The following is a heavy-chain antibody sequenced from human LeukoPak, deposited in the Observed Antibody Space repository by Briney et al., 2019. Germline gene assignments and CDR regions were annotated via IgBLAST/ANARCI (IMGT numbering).Heavy chain of an antibody. V-gene: IGHV3-66*01. CDR1: GFTVSSNC. D-gene: IGHD5-18*01. J-gene: IGHJ5*02. CDR2: IYSGGST. Sequence: GGSLRLSCAASGFTVSSNCMSWVRQAPGKGLEWVSVIYSGGSTYYADSVKGRFTISRDNSKNTLYLQMNSLRAEDTAVYYCARDRGYSYGYTHWFDPWGQGTLVTVSS. CDR3: ARDRGYSYGYTHWFDP.